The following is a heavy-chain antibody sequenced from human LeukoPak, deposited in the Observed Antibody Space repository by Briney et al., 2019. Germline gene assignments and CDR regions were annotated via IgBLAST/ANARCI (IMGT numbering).Heavy chain of an antibody. CDR3: ARSGGRGYGYVSLLDY. Sequence: ASVKVSCKASVYAFTSYGISWVRQAPGQGLEWMGWISAYNGNTNYAQKLQGRVTMTTDTSTSKAYMELRSLRSDDTAVYYCARSGGRGYGYVSLLDYWGQGTLVTVSS. D-gene: IGHD5-18*01. CDR1: VYAFTSYG. V-gene: IGHV1-18*01. J-gene: IGHJ4*02. CDR2: ISAYNGNT.